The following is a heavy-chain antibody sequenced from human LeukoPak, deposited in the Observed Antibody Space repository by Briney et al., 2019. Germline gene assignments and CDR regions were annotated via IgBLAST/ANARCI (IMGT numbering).Heavy chain of an antibody. D-gene: IGHD2-8*01. V-gene: IGHV1-18*01. CDR1: GYTFSSYG. CDR3: ARAPLAPNGDYYYYYYMDV. Sequence: ASVKVSCKAFGYTFSSYGISWVRQAPGQGLEWMGWISAYNGNTNYAQKLQGRVTMTTDTSTSTAYMELRSLRSDDTAVYYCARAPLAPNGDYYYYYYMDVWGKGTTVTVSS. J-gene: IGHJ6*03. CDR2: ISAYNGNT.